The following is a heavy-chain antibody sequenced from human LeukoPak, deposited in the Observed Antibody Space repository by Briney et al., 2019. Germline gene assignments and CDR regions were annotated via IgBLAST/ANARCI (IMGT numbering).Heavy chain of an antibody. D-gene: IGHD2-2*01. J-gene: IGHJ4*02. CDR2: IYYSGST. V-gene: IGHV4-39*01. CDR1: GGSISSSSYY. Sequence: SETLSRTCTVSGGSISSSSYYWGWIRQPPGKGLEWIGSIYYSGSTYYNPSLRSRVTISVDTSKNQFSLKLSSVTAADTAVYYCARRRYCSSTSCYAVNYYFDYWGQGTLVTVSS. CDR3: ARRRYCSSTSCYAVNYYFDY.